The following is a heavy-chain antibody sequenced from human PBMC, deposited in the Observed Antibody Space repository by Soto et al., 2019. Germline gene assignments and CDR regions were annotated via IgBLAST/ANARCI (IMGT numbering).Heavy chain of an antibody. CDR2: IYYSGST. Sequence: SETPSLTCTVSGGSLSSSSYYWGWVRPPPGKGLEWIGSIYYSGSTNYNPSLKSRVTISVDTSKNQFSLKLSSVTAADTAVYYCARGAGYCSGGSCLSYWGQGTLVTVSS. V-gene: IGHV4-39*07. D-gene: IGHD2-15*01. CDR1: GGSLSSSSYY. J-gene: IGHJ4*02. CDR3: ARGAGYCSGGSCLSY.